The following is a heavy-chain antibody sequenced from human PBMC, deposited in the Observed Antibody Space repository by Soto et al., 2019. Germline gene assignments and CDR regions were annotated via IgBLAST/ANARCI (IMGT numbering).Heavy chain of an antibody. J-gene: IGHJ6*02. Sequence: XGSLRLSCLASGFTFSDYYMTWIRQAPGKGLEWVSYISSNGVSMYYGDSVKGRFTISRDDAENSLHLQMNSLRAEDTAVYYCARLASLGHPYYFGMDVWGQGTTVTVSS. CDR3: ARLASLGHPYYFGMDV. CDR2: ISSNGVSM. V-gene: IGHV3-11*01. CDR1: GFTFSDYY.